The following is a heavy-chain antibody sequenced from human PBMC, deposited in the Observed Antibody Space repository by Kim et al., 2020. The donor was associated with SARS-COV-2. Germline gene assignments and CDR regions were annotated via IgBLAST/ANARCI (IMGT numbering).Heavy chain of an antibody. D-gene: IGHD6-13*01. CDR1: GGSVSSGSYY. Sequence: SETLSLTCTVSGGSVSSGSYYWSWIRQPPGKGLEWIGCIYYSGSTNYNPSLESRVTISVDTSKNPFSLKLSSVTAADTDVYYCARDRVGIEAAPGGMDV. CDR2: IYYSGST. J-gene: IGHJ6*01. V-gene: IGHV4-61*01. CDR3: ARDRVGIEAAPGGMDV.